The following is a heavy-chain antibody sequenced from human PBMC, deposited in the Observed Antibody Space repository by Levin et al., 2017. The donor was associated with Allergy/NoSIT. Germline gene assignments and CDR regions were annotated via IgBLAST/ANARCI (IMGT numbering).Heavy chain of an antibody. Sequence: GESLKISCAASGFTFSSYGMHWVRQAPGKGLEWVAVIWYDGSNKYYADSVKGRFTISRDNSKNTLYLQMNSLRAEDTAVYYCARDKYYYGSGSYYLEADAFDIWGQGTMVTVSS. V-gene: IGHV3-33*01. CDR3: ARDKYYYGSGSYYLEADAFDI. CDR1: GFTFSSYG. CDR2: IWYDGSNK. J-gene: IGHJ3*02. D-gene: IGHD3-10*01.